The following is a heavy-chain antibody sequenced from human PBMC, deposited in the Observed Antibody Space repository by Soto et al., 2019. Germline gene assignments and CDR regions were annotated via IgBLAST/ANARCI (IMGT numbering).Heavy chain of an antibody. CDR1: GFTLSGRS. J-gene: IGHJ6*04. D-gene: IGHD3-10*01. Sequence: EVQLVESGGGLVQPGGSLRLSCAASGFTLSGRSMHWVRQAPGKGLVWVSGIDNAGTDSTYADSVKGRFTSSRDNAKNMLYLQMNRLRVEVTAVYYCARGWFGPDVWGKGTTVTVSS. CDR2: IDNAGTDS. CDR3: ARGWFGPDV. V-gene: IGHV3-74*01.